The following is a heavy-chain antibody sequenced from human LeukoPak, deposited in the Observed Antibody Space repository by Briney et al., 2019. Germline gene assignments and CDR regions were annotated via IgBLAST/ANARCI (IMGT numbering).Heavy chain of an antibody. CDR1: GFTFSSYE. CDR3: ARSGRCSGGSCGGGFDY. D-gene: IGHD2-15*01. J-gene: IGHJ4*02. Sequence: GGSLRLSCAASGFTFSSYEMNWVRQAPGKGLEWVSYISSSGSTIYYADSVKGRFTISRDNAKNSLYLQMNSLRAEDTAVYYCARSGRCSGGSCGGGFDYWGQGTLVTVSS. V-gene: IGHV3-48*03. CDR2: ISSSGSTI.